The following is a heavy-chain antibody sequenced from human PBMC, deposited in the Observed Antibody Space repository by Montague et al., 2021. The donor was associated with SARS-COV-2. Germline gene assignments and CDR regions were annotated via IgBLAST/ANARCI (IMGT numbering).Heavy chain of an antibody. Sequence: SETLSLTCTVSGSSISSSSYYWGWIHQPPGKGLEWIGSTYNSGSTNYNPPLKSRVTISVDTSKNQFSLKLSSVTAADTAVYYCARHSGRATYFGVVFIPDAFDNWGQGTMVTVSS. CDR1: GSSISSSSYY. D-gene: IGHD3-3*01. V-gene: IGHV4-39*01. CDR3: ARHSGRATYFGVVFIPDAFDN. J-gene: IGHJ3*02. CDR2: TYNSGST.